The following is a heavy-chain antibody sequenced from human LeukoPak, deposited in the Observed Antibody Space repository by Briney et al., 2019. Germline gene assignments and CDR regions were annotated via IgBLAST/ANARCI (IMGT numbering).Heavy chain of an antibody. CDR3: ARRKVGAPFGY. Sequence: SETLSLTCTVSGGSISSYYWSWIRQPPGKGLEWIGYIYYSGSTNYNPSLKSRVTISVDTSKNQFSLKLSSVTAADTAVYYCARRKVGAPFGYWGQGTLVTVSS. J-gene: IGHJ4*02. V-gene: IGHV4-59*08. CDR2: IYYSGST. CDR1: GGSISSYY. D-gene: IGHD1-26*01.